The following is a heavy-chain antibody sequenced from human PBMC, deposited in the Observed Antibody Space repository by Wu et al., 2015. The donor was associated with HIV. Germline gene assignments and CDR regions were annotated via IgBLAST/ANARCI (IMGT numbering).Heavy chain of an antibody. V-gene: IGHV1-18*01. Sequence: QVQLVQSAAEVKKPGDSVTVSCKTSGYRFTSYGITWVRQAPGQGLEWMGWISTYNGDTNFAQKFQGRLTMTIATSSSTAYMELSSLRSEDTAVYYCARQRAYTSGWYIFDYWGQGTLVTVSS. CDR2: ISTYNGDT. J-gene: IGHJ4*02. D-gene: IGHD6-19*01. CDR3: ARQRAYTSGWYIFDY. CDR1: GYRFTSYG.